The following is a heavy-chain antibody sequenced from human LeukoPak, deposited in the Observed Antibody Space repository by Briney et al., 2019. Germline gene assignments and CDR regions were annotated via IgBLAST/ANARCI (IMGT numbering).Heavy chain of an antibody. J-gene: IGHJ6*03. CDR3: ARDPIAGDYYYYMDV. V-gene: IGHV4-39*07. D-gene: IGHD6-13*01. CDR2: IYYSGST. Sequence: SETLSLTCTVSGGSISSSSYYWGWIRQPPGKGLEWIGSIYYSGSTYYNPSLKSQVTISVDTSKNQFSLKLSSVTAADTAVYYCARDPIAGDYYYYMDVWGKGTTVTVSS. CDR1: GGSISSSSYY.